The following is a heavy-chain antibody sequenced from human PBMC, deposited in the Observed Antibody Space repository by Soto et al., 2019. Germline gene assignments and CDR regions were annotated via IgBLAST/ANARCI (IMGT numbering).Heavy chain of an antibody. CDR2: IIPILGIA. CDR1: RVTFSSKT. J-gene: IGHJ4*02. CDR3: ARGLASRTGD. Sequence: VQVTSKASRVTFSSKTISWLPQAPRQGLEWMGRIIPILGIATYAQKFQGRVTITADKSTSTAYMELSSLRSVDMDVYYRARGLASRTGDWGQGTLVTGSS. D-gene: IGHD3-10*01. V-gene: IGHV1-69*02.